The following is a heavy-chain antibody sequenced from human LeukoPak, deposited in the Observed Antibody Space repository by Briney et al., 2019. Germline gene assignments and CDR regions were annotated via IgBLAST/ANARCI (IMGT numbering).Heavy chain of an antibody. CDR1: GFTFRDYD. CDR2: IRSKADGGTT. V-gene: IGHV3-49*03. D-gene: IGHD4-17*01. Sequence: TGGSLRLSCTASGFTFRDYDINWFRQAPGRGLEWVGFIRSKADGGTTEYAASVKGRFTISRDDSKNVAYLQINNLRAEDTALYYCARDDRPYGHDFDYWGQGTLVTVSS. CDR3: ARDDRPYGHDFDY. J-gene: IGHJ4*02.